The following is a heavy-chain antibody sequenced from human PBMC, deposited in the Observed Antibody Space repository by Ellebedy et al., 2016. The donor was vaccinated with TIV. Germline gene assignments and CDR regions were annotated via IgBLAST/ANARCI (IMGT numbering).Heavy chain of an antibody. Sequence: GESLKISCAASGFTVSSNYMSWVRQAPGKGLEWVSVIYSGGSTYYADSVKGRFTISRDNSKNTLYLQMNSLRAEDTAVYYCARGTGYGDYAFDYWGQGTLVTVSS. CDR3: ARGTGYGDYAFDY. J-gene: IGHJ4*02. CDR1: GFTVSSNY. V-gene: IGHV3-66*01. D-gene: IGHD4-17*01. CDR2: IYSGGST.